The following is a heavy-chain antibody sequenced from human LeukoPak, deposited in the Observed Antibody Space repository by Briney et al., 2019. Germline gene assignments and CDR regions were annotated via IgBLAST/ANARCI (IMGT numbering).Heavy chain of an antibody. Sequence: PSETLSLTCTVSGGSIRSSSYYWGWIRQPPGKGLEWIGSIYYSGSTYYNSSLKSQVTISVDTSKNQFSLKVTSVTAADTAVYYCARGGDSDGYYYKIDYWGQGALVTVSS. D-gene: IGHD3-22*01. CDR1: GGSIRSSSYY. CDR3: ARGGDSDGYYYKIDY. J-gene: IGHJ4*02. CDR2: IYYSGST. V-gene: IGHV4-39*07.